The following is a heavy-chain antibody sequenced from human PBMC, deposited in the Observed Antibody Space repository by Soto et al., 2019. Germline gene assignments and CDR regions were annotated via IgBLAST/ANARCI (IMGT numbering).Heavy chain of an antibody. CDR1: GGSIYTYS. Sequence: LSLTCTVSGGSIYTYSWTWLRQPAGKGLEWIGHIYSSGSANYNPSLKSRVSMSVDTSKNQFSLKLNSVTAADTAVYYCATIVGANDYWGQGALVTSPQ. CDR3: ATIVGANDY. CDR2: IYSSGSA. J-gene: IGHJ4*02. D-gene: IGHD1-26*01. V-gene: IGHV4-4*07.